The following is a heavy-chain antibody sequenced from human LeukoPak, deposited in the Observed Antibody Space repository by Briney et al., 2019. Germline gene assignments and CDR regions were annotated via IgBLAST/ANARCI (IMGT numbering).Heavy chain of an antibody. Sequence: SETLSLTCTVSGGSISSGDYYWSWIRQPPGKGLEWIGYIYYSGSTYYNPSLKSRVTISVGTSKNQFSLKLSSVTAADTAVYYCARVTYYYDSSAQLWGQGTLVTVSS. CDR1: GGSISSGDYY. J-gene: IGHJ4*02. CDR3: ARVTYYYDSSAQL. V-gene: IGHV4-30-4*08. CDR2: IYYSGST. D-gene: IGHD3-22*01.